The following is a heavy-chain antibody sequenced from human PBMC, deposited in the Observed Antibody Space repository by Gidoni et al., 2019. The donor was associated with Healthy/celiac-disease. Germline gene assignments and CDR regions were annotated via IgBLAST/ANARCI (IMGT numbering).Heavy chain of an antibody. CDR2: IYSGCST. V-gene: IGHV3-66*01. CDR3: ARGGITMVRGGFDY. D-gene: IGHD3-10*01. J-gene: IGHJ4*02. Sequence: EVQLVASGGGLVQPGGSLRLSCAASGFTVISNYMSWVRQAPGKGLEWLSVIYSGCSTYYAGSVNGRFTISRDNSKNTLYLQMNSLRAEDTAVYYCARGGITMVRGGFDYWGQGTLVTVSS. CDR1: GFTVISNY.